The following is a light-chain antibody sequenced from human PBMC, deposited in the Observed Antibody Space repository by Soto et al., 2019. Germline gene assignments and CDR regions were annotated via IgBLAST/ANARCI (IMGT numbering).Light chain of an antibody. CDR2: DVT. V-gene: IGLV2-14*03. CDR3: SSNAAGSTLI. Sequence: QSVLTQPASVSGSPGQATTISCTGTSSDVGGYNEVSWYQQRPGKAPKLMIYDVTNRPSGVSNRFSGSKSGNTASLTISGLQAEDEAYYYCSSNAAGSTLIFGGGTKVTVL. CDR1: SSDVGGYNE. J-gene: IGLJ2*01.